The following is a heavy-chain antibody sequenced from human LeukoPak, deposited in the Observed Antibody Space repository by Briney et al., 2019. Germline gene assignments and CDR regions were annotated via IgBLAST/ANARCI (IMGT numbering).Heavy chain of an antibody. Sequence: ASVKVSCKASGYIFTGYYMHWVRQAPGQGLEWMGWINPNSGGTNYAQKFQGRVTMTRDTSISTAYMELSRLRSDDTAVYYCARESGSYYAFDIWGQGTMVTVSS. CDR2: INPNSGGT. CDR3: ARESGSYYAFDI. J-gene: IGHJ3*02. D-gene: IGHD1-26*01. CDR1: GYIFTGYY. V-gene: IGHV1-2*02.